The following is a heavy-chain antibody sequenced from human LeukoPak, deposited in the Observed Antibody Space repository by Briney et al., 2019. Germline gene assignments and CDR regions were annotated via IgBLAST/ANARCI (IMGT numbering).Heavy chain of an antibody. CDR3: ARDGTVTYYFDY. CDR2: ISYDGSNK. J-gene: IGHJ4*02. Sequence: GGSLRLSCAVSGFIFDDYAMHWVRRAPGEGLEGVTLISYDGSNKYYADSVKGRFTISRDNSKNTVYLQMNSLRAEDTAVYYCARDGTVTYYFDYWGQGTLVTVSS. V-gene: IGHV3-30-3*01. D-gene: IGHD4-11*01. CDR1: GFIFDDYA.